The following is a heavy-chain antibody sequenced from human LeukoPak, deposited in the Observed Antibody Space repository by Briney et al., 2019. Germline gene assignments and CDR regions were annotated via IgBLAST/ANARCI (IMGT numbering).Heavy chain of an antibody. J-gene: IGHJ4*02. Sequence: ASVKVSCKASGGTFSSYAISWVRQAPGQGLEWMGGIIPIFGTANYAQKFQGRVTITTDESTSTAYMELSSLRSEDTAVYYCARVYYDYVWGSYPNLGYFDYWGQGTLVTVSS. D-gene: IGHD3-16*02. V-gene: IGHV1-69*05. CDR1: GGTFSSYA. CDR2: IIPIFGTA. CDR3: ARVYYDYVWGSYPNLGYFDY.